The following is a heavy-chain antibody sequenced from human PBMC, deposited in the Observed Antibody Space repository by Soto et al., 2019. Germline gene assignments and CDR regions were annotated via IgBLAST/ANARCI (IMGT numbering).Heavy chain of an antibody. CDR2: IKQDGSQK. Sequence: PGGSLRLSCAASGVTFSSYWMSWARQAPGKGLEWVANIKQDGSQKYYVDSVKGRFTIPRDNAKNSLYLQMNSLRVEDTAVYYCASAYYYDSSGYSPGGYWGQGTLVTVSS. J-gene: IGHJ4*02. D-gene: IGHD3-22*01. V-gene: IGHV3-7*01. CDR1: GVTFSSYW. CDR3: ASAYYYDSSGYSPGGY.